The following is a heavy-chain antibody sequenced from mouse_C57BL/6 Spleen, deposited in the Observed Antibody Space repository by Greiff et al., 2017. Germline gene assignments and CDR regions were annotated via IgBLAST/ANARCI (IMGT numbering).Heavy chain of an antibody. CDR3: ARWDYDYGWFAC. D-gene: IGHD2-4*01. J-gene: IGHJ3*01. CDR2: IDPKSGGT. Sequence: VQLQQPGAELVKPGASVKLSCKASGYTFTSYWMHWVKQRPGRGLEWIGRIDPKSGGTKYNEKFKSKATLTVNKPSSTAYMQLSSLTSEGSAVYYYARWDYDYGWFACWGTGTLVTVSA. CDR1: GYTFTSYW. V-gene: IGHV1-72*01.